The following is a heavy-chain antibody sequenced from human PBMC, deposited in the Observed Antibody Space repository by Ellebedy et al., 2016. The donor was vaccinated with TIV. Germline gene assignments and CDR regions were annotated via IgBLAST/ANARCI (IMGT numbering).Heavy chain of an antibody. V-gene: IGHV1-46*01. CDR1: GYTFTSYY. CDR2: INPSGGST. D-gene: IGHD3-3*01. CDR3: ARAGEYYDFWSGYSPLGTYMDV. Sequence: ASVKVSXXASGYTFTSYYMHWVRQAPGQGLEWMGIINPSGGSTSYAQKFQGRVTMTRDTSTSTVYMELRSLRSDDTAVYYCARAGEYYDFWSGYSPLGTYMDVWGKGTTVTVSS. J-gene: IGHJ6*03.